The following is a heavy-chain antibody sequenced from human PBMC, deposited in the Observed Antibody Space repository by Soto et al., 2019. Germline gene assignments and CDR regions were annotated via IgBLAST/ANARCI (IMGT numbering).Heavy chain of an antibody. J-gene: IGHJ6*02. V-gene: IGHV1-69*06. CDR3: GRGGLRGEEGTTYAYHVDG. CDR1: GGTFNNYH. CDR2: VIPMFGTA. D-gene: IGHD3-16*01. Sequence: QVQLVQSGAEVKKPGSSVKISCKASGGTFNNYHIKWVRQAPGQGLEWMGGVIPMFGTATYTQKLHGRLTITAEISTSTSYMDLSSLRSKDTATYYCGRGGLRGEEGTTYAYHVDGWGQGTTVTVSS.